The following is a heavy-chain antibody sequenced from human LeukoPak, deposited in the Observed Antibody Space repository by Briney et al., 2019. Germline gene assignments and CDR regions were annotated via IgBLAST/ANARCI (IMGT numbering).Heavy chain of an antibody. CDR2: ISSSSSYI. CDR1: GFTFSSYS. Sequence: GGSLRLSCAASGFTFSSYSMNWVRQAPGKGLECVSSISSSSSYIYYADSVKGRFTISRDNAKNSLYLQMNSLRAEDTAVYYCASEDFGDYVFGYWGQGTLVTVSS. CDR3: ASEDFGDYVFGY. J-gene: IGHJ4*02. V-gene: IGHV3-21*01. D-gene: IGHD4-17*01.